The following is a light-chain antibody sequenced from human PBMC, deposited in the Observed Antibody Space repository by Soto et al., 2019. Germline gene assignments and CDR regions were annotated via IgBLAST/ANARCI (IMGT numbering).Light chain of an antibody. V-gene: IGLV2-11*01. CDR3: CSYAGSYRDV. J-gene: IGLJ1*01. CDR2: DVT. CDR1: SSDVGGYNY. Sequence: QSALTQARSVSGSPGQSVTISCTRSSSDVGGYNYVSWYQQHPGKAPKLMMSDVTRRPSGVPDRFSGSKSGNTASLTISGLPAEDEAAYYCCSYAGSYRDVFGTGTKVTVL.